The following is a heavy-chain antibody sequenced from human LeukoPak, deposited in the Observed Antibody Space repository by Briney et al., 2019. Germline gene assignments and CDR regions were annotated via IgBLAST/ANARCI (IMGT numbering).Heavy chain of an antibody. CDR1: GFTFSSYA. D-gene: IGHD2-8*01. Sequence: PGGSLRLSCAASGFTFSSYALAWVRQTPGKGLEWVSAVTGRGVGTHYADSVKGRFTISRDNSKNTMYLQMNSLRVEDTAMYFCGSDPNGDYVGALGYWGRGTLVTVSS. V-gene: IGHV3-23*01. CDR3: GSDPNGDYVGALGY. J-gene: IGHJ4*01. CDR2: VTGRGVGT.